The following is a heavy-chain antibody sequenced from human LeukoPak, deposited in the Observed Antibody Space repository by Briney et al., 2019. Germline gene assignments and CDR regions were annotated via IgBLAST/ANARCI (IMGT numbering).Heavy chain of an antibody. CDR3: AKTHIAAAGSYYYYGMDV. J-gene: IGHJ6*02. Sequence: QTGGSLRLSCAASGFAFSRYGMHWVRQAPGKGLEWVAVLSYDGSNKYYADSVKGRFTISRDNSKNTLYLQMNSLRAEDTAVYYCAKTHIAAAGSYYYYGMDVWGQGTTVTVSS. D-gene: IGHD6-13*01. CDR2: LSYDGSNK. V-gene: IGHV3-30*18. CDR1: GFAFSRYG.